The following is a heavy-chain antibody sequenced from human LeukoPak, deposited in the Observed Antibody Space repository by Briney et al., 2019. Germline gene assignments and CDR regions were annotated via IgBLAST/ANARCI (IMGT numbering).Heavy chain of an antibody. D-gene: IGHD1-1*01. CDR2: IYYSGIT. Sequence: KPSETLSLTCTLSDGSISNYYWNWIRQPPGKGLDWIGYIYYSGITKYNSSLKSRVTISVDTSKNQFSLRLSSVTAADTAVYYCARGGFLDPFDPWGQGTLVTVSS. CDR1: DGSISNYY. J-gene: IGHJ5*02. CDR3: ARGGFLDPFDP. V-gene: IGHV4-59*01.